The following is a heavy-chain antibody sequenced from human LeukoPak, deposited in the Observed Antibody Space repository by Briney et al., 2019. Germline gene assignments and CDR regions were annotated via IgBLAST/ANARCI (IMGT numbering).Heavy chain of an antibody. V-gene: IGHV3-7*01. CDR1: GFAFSSYW. CDR2: IKEDGSEK. D-gene: IGHD3-22*01. Sequence: GGSLRLSCAASGFAFSSYWMSWVRQAPGKGLEWVANIKEDGSEKYYVDSVKGRFTISRDNAKNSLYLQMNSLRAEDTAVYYCARGVYYYDSSGTYFDYWGQGTLVTVSS. J-gene: IGHJ4*02. CDR3: ARGVYYYDSSGTYFDY.